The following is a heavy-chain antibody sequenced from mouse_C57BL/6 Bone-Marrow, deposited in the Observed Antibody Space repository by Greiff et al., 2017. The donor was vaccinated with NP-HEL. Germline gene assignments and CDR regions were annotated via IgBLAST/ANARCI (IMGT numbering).Heavy chain of an antibody. J-gene: IGHJ2*01. Sequence: VQLQQSDAELVKPGASVKISCKVSGYTFTDHSIPWMKQRPEQGLVWIGYLYPRDGSTKYSEKVKGKATLTADTSSSTDYMQLNSLTSEDCAVYFCARRLGRRWYFGDWGQGTTLTVAS. CDR3: ARRLGRRWYFGD. D-gene: IGHD4-1*01. CDR2: LYPRDGST. V-gene: IGHV1-78*01. CDR1: GYTFTDHS.